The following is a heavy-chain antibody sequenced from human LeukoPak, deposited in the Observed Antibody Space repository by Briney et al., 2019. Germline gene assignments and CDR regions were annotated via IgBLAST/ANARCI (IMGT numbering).Heavy chain of an antibody. CDR1: GGSISSYY. Sequence: PSETLSLTCTVSGGSISSYYWSWIRQPPGKGLEWIGYIYYSGSTNYNPSLKSRVTISVDTSKNQFSLKLSSVTAADTAVYYCARGNGGFKPFDYWGQGTLVTVSS. CDR2: IYYSGST. D-gene: IGHD4-23*01. V-gene: IGHV4-59*01. CDR3: ARGNGGFKPFDY. J-gene: IGHJ4*02.